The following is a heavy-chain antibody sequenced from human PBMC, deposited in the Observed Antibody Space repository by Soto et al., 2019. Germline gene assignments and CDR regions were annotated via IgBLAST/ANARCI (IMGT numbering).Heavy chain of an antibody. D-gene: IGHD6-6*01. CDR3: ARELAARTMGFDY. J-gene: IGHJ4*02. Sequence: GGSLRLSCAASGFTFSSYGMHWVRQAPGKGLEWVAVIWYDGSNKYYADSVKGRFTISRDNSKNTLYLQMNSLRAEGTAVYYCARELAARTMGFDYCGQGPLVTVSS. CDR1: GFTFSSYG. CDR2: IWYDGSNK. V-gene: IGHV3-33*01.